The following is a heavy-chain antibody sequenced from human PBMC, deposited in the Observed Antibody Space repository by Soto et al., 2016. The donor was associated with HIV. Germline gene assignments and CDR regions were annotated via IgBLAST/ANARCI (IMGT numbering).Heavy chain of an antibody. J-gene: IGHJ4*02. V-gene: IGHV3-9*03. CDR1: GFTFDDYA. CDR3: AKDANSGSSTYFDY. D-gene: IGHD1-26*01. Sequence: EVQLVESGGGLVQPGRSLRLSCAASGFTFDDYAMHWVRQAPGKGLEWVSGISWNSGSIGYADSVKGRFTISRDNAKNSLYLQMNSLRAEDMALYYCAKDANSGSSTYFDYWGQGTLVTVSS. CDR2: ISWNSGSI.